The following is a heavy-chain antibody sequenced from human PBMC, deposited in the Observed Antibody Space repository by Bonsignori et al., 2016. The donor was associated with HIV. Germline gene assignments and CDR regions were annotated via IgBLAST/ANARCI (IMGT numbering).Heavy chain of an antibody. Sequence: EVQLVGSGGDLVQPGGSLRLSCAASESTFSNYWMNWVRQAPGKGLEWMANINQDGSDTYYVDSVKGRFTISRDNAKNSLSLQMNNLRVEDTAVYYCVGGDFLYWGQGVLVTVSS. CDR3: VGGDFLY. J-gene: IGHJ4*02. V-gene: IGHV3-7*01. CDR2: INQDGSDT. CDR1: ESTFSNYW.